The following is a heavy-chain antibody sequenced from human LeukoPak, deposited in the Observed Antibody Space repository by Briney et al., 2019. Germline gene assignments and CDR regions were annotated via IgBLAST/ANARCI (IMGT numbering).Heavy chain of an antibody. CDR2: INEDGSKK. V-gene: IGHV3-7*01. Sequence: PGGSLRLSCAASGFTLSSYWMSWVRQAPGMGLEWVANINEDGSKKFYVDSVEGRSTISRDNAKNSLYLQMNSLRAEDTAVYYCARENIVGSTWGDIDYWGQGTLVTVSS. D-gene: IGHD1-26*01. CDR3: ARENIVGSTWGDIDY. J-gene: IGHJ4*02. CDR1: GFTLSSYW.